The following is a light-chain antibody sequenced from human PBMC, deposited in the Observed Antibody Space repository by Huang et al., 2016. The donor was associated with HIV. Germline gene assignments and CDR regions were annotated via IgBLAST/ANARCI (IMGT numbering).Light chain of an antibody. CDR2: GAS. CDR3: QQYGSSPPT. J-gene: IGKJ2*01. V-gene: IGKV3-20*01. Sequence: EIVLTQSPGTLSLSPGERATLSCRASQSVSSSYLAWYQQKPGQAPRLLIYGASSRATGIPDRCSGSGSGTDFTLTFSRLEPEDFAVFYCQQYGSSPPTFGQGTKLEIK. CDR1: QSVSSSY.